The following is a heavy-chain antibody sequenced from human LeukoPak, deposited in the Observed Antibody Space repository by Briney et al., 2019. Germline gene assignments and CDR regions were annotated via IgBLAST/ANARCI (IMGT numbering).Heavy chain of an antibody. CDR1: GLTFSSYW. J-gene: IGHJ6*02. CDR3: ARESNGQWLVSYYYYYGMDV. CDR2: INSDGSST. Sequence: PGGSLRLSCAASGLTFSSYWMHWVRQAPGKGLVWVSRINSDGSSTSYADSVKGRFTISRDNAKNTLYLQMNSLRAEDTAVYYCARESNGQWLVSYYYYYGMDVWGQGTTVTVSS. D-gene: IGHD6-19*01. V-gene: IGHV3-74*01.